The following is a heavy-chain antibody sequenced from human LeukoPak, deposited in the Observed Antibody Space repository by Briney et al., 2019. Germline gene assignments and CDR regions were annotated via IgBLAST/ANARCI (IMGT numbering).Heavy chain of an antibody. Sequence: PGGSLRLSCAASGFTFSSYGMHWVRQAPGKGLEWVAVIWYDGSNKYYADSVKGRFTISRDNSKNTLYLQMNSLRAEDTAVYYCARTQWELDAFDIWGQGTMVTVSS. CDR3: ARTQWELDAFDI. CDR1: GFTFSSYG. CDR2: IWYDGSNK. D-gene: IGHD1-26*01. V-gene: IGHV3-33*01. J-gene: IGHJ3*02.